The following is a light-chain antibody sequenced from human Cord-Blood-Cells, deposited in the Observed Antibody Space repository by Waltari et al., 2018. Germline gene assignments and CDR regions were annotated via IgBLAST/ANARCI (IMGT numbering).Light chain of an antibody. V-gene: IGLV2-11*01. CDR3: CSYAGSYTFYV. Sequence: QSALTQPRSVSGSPGQSVTISCTGTSSDVGGYNYVSWYQQHPGKAPKLMMYDVSKRPSGVPGRFSGSKSGNTASLTISGLQAEDEADYYCCSYAGSYTFYVFGTGTKVTVL. CDR1: SSDVGGYNY. CDR2: DVS. J-gene: IGLJ1*01.